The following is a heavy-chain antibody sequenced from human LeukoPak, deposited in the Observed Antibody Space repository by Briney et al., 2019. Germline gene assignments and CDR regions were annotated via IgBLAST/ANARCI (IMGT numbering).Heavy chain of an antibody. CDR1: GFTFSSYS. CDR2: ISGSGGST. J-gene: IGHJ4*02. V-gene: IGHV3-23*01. CDR3: AHSGEYYDSSGYFDY. Sequence: GGSLRLSCAASGFTFSSYSMNWVRQAPGKGLEWVSAISGSGGSTFYADSVKGRFTISRDNSKNTLYLQMNSLRAEDTAVYYCAHSGEYYDSSGYFDYWGQGTLVTVSS. D-gene: IGHD3-22*01.